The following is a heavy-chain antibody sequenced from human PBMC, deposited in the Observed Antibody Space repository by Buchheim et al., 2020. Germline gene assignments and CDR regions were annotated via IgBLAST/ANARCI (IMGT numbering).Heavy chain of an antibody. Sequence: EVQLVESGGGLVQPGGSLRLSCAASGFTFSSYWMSWVRQAPGKGLEWVANIKQDGSEKYYVDSVKGRFTISRDNAKNSLYLQMNNLRAEDTAVYYCARHYSSSWYFGNWFDPWGQGTL. J-gene: IGHJ5*02. D-gene: IGHD6-13*01. CDR1: GFTFSSYW. CDR3: ARHYSSSWYFGNWFDP. CDR2: IKQDGSEK. V-gene: IGHV3-7*01.